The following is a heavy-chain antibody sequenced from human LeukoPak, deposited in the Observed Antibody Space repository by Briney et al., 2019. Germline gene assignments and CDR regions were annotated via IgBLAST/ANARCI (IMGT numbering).Heavy chain of an antibody. D-gene: IGHD6-13*01. J-gene: IGHJ4*02. CDR3: AKRGRSSWYFDY. Sequence: SETLSLTCTVSGGSISGYYWNWIRQPPGKGLEWIGYIHYSGTTSYNPSLKSRVTISVDTSKNQLSLKLSSVTAADTAVYFCAKRGRSSWYFDYWGQGTQVTVSS. CDR2: IHYSGTT. V-gene: IGHV4-59*01. CDR1: GGSISGYY.